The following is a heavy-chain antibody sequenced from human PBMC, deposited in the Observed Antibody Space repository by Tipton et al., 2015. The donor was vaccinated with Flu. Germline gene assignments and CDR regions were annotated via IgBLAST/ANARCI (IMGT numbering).Heavy chain of an antibody. V-gene: IGHV4-39*07. Sequence: TLSLTCSVSGGSIGSPYCWGWVRQPPGKGLEWIGRIHTSGTTYYKPSLKSRVTISLDTSRNHFSLRLTSVTAPDSALYFCARAESSLWAGHYYGLDVWGQGTTVTVSS. CDR2: IHTSGTT. J-gene: IGHJ6*02. CDR1: GGSIGSPYC. CDR3: ARAESSLWAGHYYGLDV. D-gene: IGHD6-19*01.